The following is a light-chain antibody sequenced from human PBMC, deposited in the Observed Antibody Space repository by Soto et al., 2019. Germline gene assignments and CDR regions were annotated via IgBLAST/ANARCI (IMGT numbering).Light chain of an antibody. CDR2: DVS. J-gene: IGLJ1*01. V-gene: IGLV2-14*03. CDR1: SSDVGGYNY. Sequence: QSALTQPASVSGSPGQSITISCTGTSSDVGGYNYVSWYQHHPGKAPKLMIYDVSNRPSGVSNRFSGSKSGNTASLSIPGLQPEDEADYYCSSYRTSNTRQIVCGTGTKLTVL. CDR3: SSYRTSNTRQIV.